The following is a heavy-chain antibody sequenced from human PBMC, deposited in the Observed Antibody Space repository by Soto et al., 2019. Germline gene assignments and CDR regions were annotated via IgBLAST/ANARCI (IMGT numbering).Heavy chain of an antibody. CDR2: TYYRSKWYN. J-gene: IGHJ5*01. CDR3: ARLIGNSWLDS. CDR1: GGGVFTNSAT. Sequence: SQTLSLTCAISGGGVFTNSATWVWIRQSPSRGLEWLGRTYYRSKWYNDYAVSVKGRITINPDTSNNQLSLQLNSVTPDDTAVYYCARLIGNSWLDSWGQGTLVTVS. V-gene: IGHV6-1*01. D-gene: IGHD2-8*01.